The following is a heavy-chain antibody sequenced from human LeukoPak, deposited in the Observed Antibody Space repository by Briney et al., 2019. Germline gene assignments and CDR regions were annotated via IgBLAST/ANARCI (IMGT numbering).Heavy chain of an antibody. J-gene: IGHJ6*02. CDR3: ARAARRSSRAPMDV. D-gene: IGHD6-13*01. V-gene: IGHV1-69*13. Sequence: ASVKVSCKASGGTFSSYAISWVRQAPGQGLEWMGGIIPIFGTANYAQKFQGRVTITADESTSTAYMELSSLRSGDTAVYYCARAARRSSRAPMDVWGQGTTVTVSS. CDR2: IIPIFGTA. CDR1: GGTFSSYA.